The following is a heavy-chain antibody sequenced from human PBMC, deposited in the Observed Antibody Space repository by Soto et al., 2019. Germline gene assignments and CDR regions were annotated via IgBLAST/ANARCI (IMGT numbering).Heavy chain of an antibody. CDR2: IYYSGST. CDR1: GGSIISYY. CDR3: ARNYGSGSYYYYYYYGMDV. V-gene: IGHV4-59*01. D-gene: IGHD3-10*01. Sequence: SETLSLAGTVSGGSIISYYWSWIRQRPGKGLEWIGYIYYSGSTNYNPSLKSRVTISVDTSKNQFSLKLSSVTAADTAVYYCARNYGSGSYYYYYYYGMDVWGQGTTVTVSS. J-gene: IGHJ6*02.